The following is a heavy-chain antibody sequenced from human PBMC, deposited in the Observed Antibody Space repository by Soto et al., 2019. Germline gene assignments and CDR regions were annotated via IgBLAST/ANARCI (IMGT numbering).Heavy chain of an antibody. D-gene: IGHD3-9*01. Sequence: QITLKESGPTLVRPTQTLTLTCAFSGFSLSTSGVCVGWIRQPPGKALEWLAVIYWDDSKHYSPSLRSRLTTPNNPSNNQFVLTISDMAPAETVTYYCAHKSREDWRLQHWGQGTLVTVSS. CDR1: GFSLSTSGVC. CDR3: AHKSREDWRLQH. J-gene: IGHJ1*01. V-gene: IGHV2-5*02. CDR2: IYWDDSK.